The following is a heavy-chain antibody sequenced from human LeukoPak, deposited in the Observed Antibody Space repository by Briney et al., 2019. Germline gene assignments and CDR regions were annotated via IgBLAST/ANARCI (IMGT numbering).Heavy chain of an antibody. D-gene: IGHD1-26*01. CDR2: IRYDGSNK. V-gene: IGHV3-30*02. CDR3: AREGIVGATTVDY. CDR1: GFTFSSYG. J-gene: IGHJ4*02. Sequence: GGSLRLSCAASGFTFSSYGMHWVRQAPGKGLEWVAFIRYDGSNKYYADSVKGRFTISRDNSKNSLYLQMNSLRAEDTAVYYCAREGIVGATTVDYWGQGTLVTVSS.